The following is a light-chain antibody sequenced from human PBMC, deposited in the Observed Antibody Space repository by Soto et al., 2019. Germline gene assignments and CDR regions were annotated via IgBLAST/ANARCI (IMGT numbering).Light chain of an antibody. Sequence: DIQMTQSPSTLSASVGDRVTITCRASQSISSWLAWYQQKPGKAPKLLIYDASSLESGVPSRFSGSGSGTAFTLTISSMQPDEFAIYYCKQDNSYPLTFGGGTKVEIK. CDR1: QSISSW. CDR2: DAS. CDR3: KQDNSYPLT. V-gene: IGKV1-5*01. J-gene: IGKJ4*01.